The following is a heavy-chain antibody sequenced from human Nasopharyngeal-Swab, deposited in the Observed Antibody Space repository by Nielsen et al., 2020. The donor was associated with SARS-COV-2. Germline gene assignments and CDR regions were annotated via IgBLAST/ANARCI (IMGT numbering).Heavy chain of an antibody. Sequence: GGSLRLSCAAPGFTLSSYEMNWVRQAPGKGLEWISYISSTGSTIYNADSVKGRFTVSSENAKNSMFLQMISLRAEDTAVYYCARERWRDHDFDAWGQGTLVIVSS. CDR1: GFTLSSYE. V-gene: IGHV3-48*03. J-gene: IGHJ4*02. CDR2: ISSTGSTI. CDR3: ARERWRDHDFDA. D-gene: IGHD1-14*01.